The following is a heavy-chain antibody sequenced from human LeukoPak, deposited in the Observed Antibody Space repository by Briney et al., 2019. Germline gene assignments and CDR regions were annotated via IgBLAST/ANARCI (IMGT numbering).Heavy chain of an antibody. CDR1: GYSFTSYW. D-gene: IGHD6-13*01. CDR2: IYPGDSDT. V-gene: IGHV5-51*01. Sequence: GESPKISCRGSGYSFTSYWIGWVRQMPGKGLEWMGIIYPGDSDTRYRPSFQGQVTISADKSISTAYLQWSSLKASDSAMYFCARSATRSRWNFDYWGQGTLVTVSS. J-gene: IGHJ4*02. CDR3: ARSATRSRWNFDY.